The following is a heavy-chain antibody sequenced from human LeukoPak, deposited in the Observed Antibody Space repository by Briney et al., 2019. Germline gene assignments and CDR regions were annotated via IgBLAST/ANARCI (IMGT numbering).Heavy chain of an antibody. CDR2: ISGNGGST. J-gene: IGHJ4*02. D-gene: IGHD3-9*01. V-gene: IGHV3-23*01. Sequence: GGSLRLSCAVSGFTFSSYDMSWVRQAPGKGLEWVSGISGNGGSTYYADSVKGRFTISRDTSKNALYLQMNSLRVEDTAVYYCAKVGQNYDILTYYFDYWGQGTLVTVSS. CDR1: GFTFSSYD. CDR3: AKVGQNYDILTYYFDY.